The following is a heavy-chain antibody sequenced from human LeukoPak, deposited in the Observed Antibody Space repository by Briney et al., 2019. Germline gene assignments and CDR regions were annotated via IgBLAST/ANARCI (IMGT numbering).Heavy chain of an antibody. D-gene: IGHD2-8*01. CDR2: ISAYNGNT. V-gene: IGHV1-18*01. CDR1: GYTFTSYG. J-gene: IGHJ4*02. Sequence: ASVKFSCKASGYTFTSYGISWVRQAPGQGLEWMGWISAYNGNTNYAQKLQGRVTMSTDTSTSTAYMVLRSLRSDNTAVYYCAGYCTNGVCYLAYWGQGTLVTVSS. CDR3: AGYCTNGVCYLAY.